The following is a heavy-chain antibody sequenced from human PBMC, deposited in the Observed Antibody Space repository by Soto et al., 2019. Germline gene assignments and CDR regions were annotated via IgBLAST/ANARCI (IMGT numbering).Heavy chain of an antibody. Sequence: QVQLVHSGAEVKKPGASVKVSCKATGYTFSNYGLSWVRQAPVQGLEWMGWISAYNGNTKYAQKVQDRVTMTTDTSTSTAYMELRSLRTDDTAVYYCARDLDYQPLQFHFWGEETLVTAST. J-gene: IGHJ4*02. CDR3: ARDLDYQPLQFHF. CDR2: ISAYNGNT. V-gene: IGHV1-18*01. CDR1: GYTFSNYG. D-gene: IGHD2-2*01.